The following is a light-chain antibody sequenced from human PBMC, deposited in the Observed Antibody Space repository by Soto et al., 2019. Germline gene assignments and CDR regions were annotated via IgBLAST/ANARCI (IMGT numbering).Light chain of an antibody. CDR2: DVS. J-gene: IGLJ2*01. CDR3: ISYTSSSTLVV. V-gene: IGLV2-14*03. CDR1: SSDVGGHNF. Sequence: QSALTQPASVSGSPGQSITISCTGTSSDVGGHNFVSWYQQHPGKAPQLMIYDVSNRPSGVSNRFSGSKSGNTASLTVSGLQAEDEADYYCISYTSSSTLVVFGGGTKLTVL.